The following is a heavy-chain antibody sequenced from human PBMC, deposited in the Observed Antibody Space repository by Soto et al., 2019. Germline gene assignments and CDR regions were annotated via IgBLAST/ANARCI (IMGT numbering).Heavy chain of an antibody. CDR3: AREKSSRYDQ. CDR1: GYTFTSYD. CDR2: MNPNSGNT. V-gene: IGHV1-8*01. J-gene: IGHJ4*02. D-gene: IGHD6-13*01. Sequence: ASVKVSCKASGYTFTSYDINRVRQATGQGLEWMGWMNPNSGNTVYAQKFQGRVTMTRNTSISTAYMELSSLRSEDTAVYYCAREKSSRYDQWGQGTLVTVSS.